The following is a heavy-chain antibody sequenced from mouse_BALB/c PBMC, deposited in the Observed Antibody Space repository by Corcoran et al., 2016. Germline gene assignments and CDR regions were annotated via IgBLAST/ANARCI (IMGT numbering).Heavy chain of an antibody. V-gene: IGHV1-7*01. CDR2: INPSTGYT. Sequence: QVQLQQSGAELAKPGASVKMSCKASGYTFTSYWMHWVKQRPGRGLEWIGYINPSTGYTEYNQKFKDKATLTADKSSSTAYMQLSSLTSEDSAVYSCARDYGSSYYFDYWGQGTTLTVSS. CDR1: GYTFTSYW. CDR3: ARDYGSSYYFDY. D-gene: IGHD1-1*01. J-gene: IGHJ2*01.